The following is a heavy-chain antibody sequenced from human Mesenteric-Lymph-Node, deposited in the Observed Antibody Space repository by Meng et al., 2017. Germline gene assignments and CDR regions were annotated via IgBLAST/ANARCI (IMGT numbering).Heavy chain of an antibody. CDR1: GFSITDHW. CDR2: INPDGSNP. CDR3: TNDRLTH. V-gene: IGHV3-74*02. Sequence: EGQLVESGGGLAQPGGSLRLSCVGSGFSITDHWMHWVRQGPGKGLMWVSRINPDGSNPTYADSVTGRFTISRDNAKNTVYLQINSLRAEDTTVYYCTNDRLTHWGQGALVTVSS. D-gene: IGHD1-1*01. J-gene: IGHJ1*01.